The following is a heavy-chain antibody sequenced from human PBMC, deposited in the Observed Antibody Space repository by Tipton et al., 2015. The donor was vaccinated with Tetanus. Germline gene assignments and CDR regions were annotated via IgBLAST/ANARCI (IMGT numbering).Heavy chain of an antibody. CDR1: GYTFTSYG. Sequence: QLVQSGAEVKKPGASVKVSCKASGYTFTSYGISWVRQAPGQGLESMGWISADKGNTNYAQKLQGRVTMTTDTSTSTAYMERRSLRSDDTAVYYGARRTNGNKPAFDYWGQGTLVTVSS. V-gene: IGHV1-18*04. J-gene: IGHJ4*02. CDR2: ISADKGNT. D-gene: IGHD1-7*01. CDR3: ARRTNGNKPAFDY.